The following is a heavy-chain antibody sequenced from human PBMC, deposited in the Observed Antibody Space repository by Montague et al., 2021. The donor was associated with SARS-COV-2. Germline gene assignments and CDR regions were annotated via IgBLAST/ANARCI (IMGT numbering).Heavy chain of an antibody. CDR2: ISYDGSNK. CDR3: ARAAQKQYVLLWFGELLHDASDI. Sequence: SLRLSCAASGFTFSSYAMHWVRQAPGKGLEWVAVISYDGSNKYYADSVKGRFTISRDDSKNTLYLQMNSLRAEDAAVYYCARAAQKQYVLLWFGELLHDASDIWGQGTMVTVSP. V-gene: IGHV3-30-3*01. J-gene: IGHJ3*02. CDR1: GFTFSSYA. D-gene: IGHD3-10*01.